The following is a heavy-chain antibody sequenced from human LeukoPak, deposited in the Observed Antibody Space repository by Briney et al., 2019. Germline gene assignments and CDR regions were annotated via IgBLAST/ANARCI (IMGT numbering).Heavy chain of an antibody. D-gene: IGHD6-25*01. Sequence: GGSLRLSCAASGFTFSSYAMSWVRQAPGKGLEWVSAISGSGGSTYYADSVKGRFTISRDNSKNTLYLQMNSLRAEDTAVYYCARDRAATEVDYYYYYGMDVWGQGTTVTVSS. CDR1: GFTFSSYA. J-gene: IGHJ6*02. CDR2: ISGSGGST. CDR3: ARDRAATEVDYYYYYGMDV. V-gene: IGHV3-23*01.